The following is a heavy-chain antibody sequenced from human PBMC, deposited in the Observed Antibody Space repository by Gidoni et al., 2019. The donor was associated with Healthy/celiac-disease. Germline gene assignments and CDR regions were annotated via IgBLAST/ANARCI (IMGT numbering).Heavy chain of an antibody. J-gene: IGHJ4*02. Sequence: QVQLQQWGAGLFKPSETLSLTCAVYGGSFSGYYWSWIRQPPGKGLEWIGEINHSGSTNYNPSLKSRVTISVDTSKNQFSLKLSSVTAADTAVYYCARGPTRAAAGTRDYWGQGTLVTVSS. CDR2: INHSGST. V-gene: IGHV4-34*01. CDR1: GGSFSGYY. CDR3: ARGPTRAAAGTRDY. D-gene: IGHD6-13*01.